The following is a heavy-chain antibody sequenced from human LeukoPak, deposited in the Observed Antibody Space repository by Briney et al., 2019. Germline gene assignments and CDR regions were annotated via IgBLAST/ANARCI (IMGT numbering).Heavy chain of an antibody. CDR3: ARVAYDFWSGYGWFDP. J-gene: IGHJ5*02. Sequence: PGGSLRLSCAASGFTFSTYSMTWVRQAPGKGLEWVSSISGSSSFIYDADSVKGRITISRDNAKNSLYLQMRSLRAEDTAVYYCARVAYDFWSGYGWFDPWGQGAQVTVSS. CDR1: GFTFSTYS. V-gene: IGHV3-21*01. CDR2: ISGSSSFI. D-gene: IGHD3-3*01.